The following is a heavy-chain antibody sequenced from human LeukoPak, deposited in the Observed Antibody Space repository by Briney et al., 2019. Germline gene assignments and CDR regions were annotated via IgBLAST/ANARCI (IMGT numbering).Heavy chain of an antibody. Sequence: PGRSLRLSCAASGFTFSTHAIHWVRQAPGKGLEWVAVMSYDGNNKYYADSVKGRFTISRDNSKNTLYLEMNNLIIEDTAVYHCARDGDTAIRGVTFDYWGQGTLVTVSS. V-gene: IGHV3-30*04. CDR2: MSYDGNNK. CDR3: ARDGDTAIRGVTFDY. D-gene: IGHD3-10*01. CDR1: GFTFSTHA. J-gene: IGHJ4*02.